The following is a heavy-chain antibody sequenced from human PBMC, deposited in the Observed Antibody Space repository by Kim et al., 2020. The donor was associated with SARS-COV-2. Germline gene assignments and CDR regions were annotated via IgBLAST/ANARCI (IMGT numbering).Heavy chain of an antibody. CDR1: GGSVSSGSYY. CDR2: IYYSGST. CDR3: ARDKVNGEYSKANCFDP. D-gene: IGHD4-17*01. J-gene: IGHJ5*02. Sequence: SETLSLTCTVSGGSVSSGSYYWSWIRQPPGKGLEWIGFIYYSGSTNYNPFLKSLVIISVDTSKNQFSLKLSAVAAADTAVYYCARDKVNGEYSKANCFDP. V-gene: IGHV4-61*01.